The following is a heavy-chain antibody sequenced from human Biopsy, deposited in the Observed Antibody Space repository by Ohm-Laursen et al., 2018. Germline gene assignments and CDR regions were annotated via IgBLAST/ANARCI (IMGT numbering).Heavy chain of an antibody. V-gene: IGHV4-39*01. J-gene: IGHJ4*02. CDR1: DGSISNIINY. CDR3: ARHSFGSGRDF. Sequence: GTLSLTCTVTDGSISNIINYWGWIRQPLGKGLEWLGSIYHIGFTDHNPSLNSRVTISVDPSNNQFSLKLSSLTAADTAVYYCARHSFGSGRDFWGQGTLVTVSS. D-gene: IGHD3-10*01. CDR2: IYHIGFT.